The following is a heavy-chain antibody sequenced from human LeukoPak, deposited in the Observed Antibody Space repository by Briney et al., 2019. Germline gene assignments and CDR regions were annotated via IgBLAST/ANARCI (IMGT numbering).Heavy chain of an antibody. D-gene: IGHD3-16*01. J-gene: IGHJ6*02. CDR2: IYNSGKT. Sequence: SGTLSLTCSVSGYYLRSGFYWGWTRQPPGKGLEWVGGIYNSGKTYYNPALKSRVTVSVDTSKNQISLELTSVTVADTAVYLCARGGRFGDSVSHYGMDVWGQGTTVIVSS. CDR1: GYYLRSGFY. V-gene: IGHV4-38-2*02. CDR3: ARGGRFGDSVSHYGMDV.